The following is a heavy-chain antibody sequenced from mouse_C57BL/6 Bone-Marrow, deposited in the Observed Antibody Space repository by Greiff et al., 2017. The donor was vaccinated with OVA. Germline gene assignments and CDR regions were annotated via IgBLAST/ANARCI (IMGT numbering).Heavy chain of an antibody. CDR1: GYTFTSYW. CDR2: IYPGSGST. Sequence: VQLQQSGAELVKPGASVKMSCKASGYTFTSYWITWVKQRPGQGLEWIGDIYPGSGSTNYNEKFKSKATLTVDTSSSTAYMQLSSLTSEDSAVYYCAKSLSYSYAMDYWGQGTSVTVSS. V-gene: IGHV1-55*01. CDR3: AKSLSYSYAMDY. D-gene: IGHD2-10*01. J-gene: IGHJ4*01.